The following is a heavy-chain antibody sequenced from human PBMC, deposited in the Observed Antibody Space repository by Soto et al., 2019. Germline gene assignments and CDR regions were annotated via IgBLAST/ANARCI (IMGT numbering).Heavy chain of an antibody. V-gene: IGHV3-23*01. D-gene: IGHD3-10*01. Sequence: EVPLLESGGGLVQPGGSLRLSCAASGFTFGNYAMNWVRQTPGQGPEWVSSISGSGSNTYYADSVKGRFTVSRDNSKNTLYLQMNSLRVEDTAVYYCAKDLRRSSDFWGQGTLVTVSS. J-gene: IGHJ4*02. CDR1: GFTFGNYA. CDR2: ISGSGSNT. CDR3: AKDLRRSSDF.